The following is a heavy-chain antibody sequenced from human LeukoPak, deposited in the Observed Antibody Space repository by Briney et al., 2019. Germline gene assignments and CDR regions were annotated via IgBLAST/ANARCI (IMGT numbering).Heavy chain of an antibody. J-gene: IGHJ3*02. D-gene: IGHD1-26*01. CDR1: GFTFSSYA. CDR3: AKDFYYREKGDAFDI. V-gene: IGHV3-23*01. CDR2: ISGSGGST. Sequence: PGGSLRLSCAASGFTFSSYAMSWVRQAPGKGLEWVSAISGSGGSTYYADSVKGRFTISRDNAKNSLYLQMNSLRAEDTALYYCAKDFYYREKGDAFDIWGQGTMVTVSS.